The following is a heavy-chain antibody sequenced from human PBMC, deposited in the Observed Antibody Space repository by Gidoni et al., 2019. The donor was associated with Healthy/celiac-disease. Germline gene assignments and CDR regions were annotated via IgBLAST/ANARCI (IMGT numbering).Heavy chain of an antibody. CDR1: GFTFSSYG. Sequence: QVQLVESGGGVVQPGRSLRLFCAASGFTFSSYGMHWVRQAPGKGLEWVAVIWYDGSNKYYADCVKGRFTIARDNSKKTLYLQMNSLGAEETAVYYCARDGGIAGELDYWGQGTLVTVSS. CDR3: ARDGGIAGELDY. D-gene: IGHD6-13*01. V-gene: IGHV3-33*01. CDR2: IWYDGSNK. J-gene: IGHJ4*02.